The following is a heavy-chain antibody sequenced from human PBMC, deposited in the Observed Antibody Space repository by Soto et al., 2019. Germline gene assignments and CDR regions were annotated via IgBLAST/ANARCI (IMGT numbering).Heavy chain of an antibody. CDR2: ISYDGSNK. D-gene: IGHD6-13*01. Sequence: QVQLVESGGGVVQPGRSLRLSCAASGFTFSSYGMHWVRQAPGKGLEWVAVISYDGSNKYYADSVKGRFTISRDNSKNTLSLNMNSLRAEDSAVYYGAEDLYSSSRYSCDVDMDVWGQGTTVTVSS. J-gene: IGHJ6*02. CDR1: GFTFSSYG. V-gene: IGHV3-30*18. CDR3: AEDLYSSSRYSCDVDMDV.